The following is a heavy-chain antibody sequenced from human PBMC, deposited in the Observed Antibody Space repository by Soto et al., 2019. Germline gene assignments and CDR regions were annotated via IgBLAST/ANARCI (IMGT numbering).Heavy chain of an antibody. J-gene: IGHJ6*02. Sequence: EVQLVESGGGLVQPGGSLRLSCAASGFTFSSYSMNWVRQAPGKGLEWVSYISSSSSTIYYADSVKGRFTISRDNAKNSLYLQMNSLRDEDTAVYYCARAKTVGATPWYYYYGMDVWGQGTTVTVSS. CDR2: ISSSSSTI. CDR3: ARAKTVGATPWYYYYGMDV. CDR1: GFTFSSYS. V-gene: IGHV3-48*02. D-gene: IGHD1-26*01.